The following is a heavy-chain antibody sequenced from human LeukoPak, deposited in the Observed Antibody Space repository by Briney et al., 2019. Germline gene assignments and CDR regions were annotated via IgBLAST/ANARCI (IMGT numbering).Heavy chain of an antibody. J-gene: IGHJ4*02. CDR3: ARPRSSSWGIDF. D-gene: IGHD6-13*01. V-gene: IGHV1-18*01. Sequence: ASVKVSCKASGYIFTDYGITWVRQAPGQGLEWMGWINVYNGNTYYAQNLQGRVTMTTDTSTSTAYMELRSLRSDDTAVYYCARPRSSSWGIDFWGQGTLVTVSS. CDR1: GYIFTDYG. CDR2: INVYNGNT.